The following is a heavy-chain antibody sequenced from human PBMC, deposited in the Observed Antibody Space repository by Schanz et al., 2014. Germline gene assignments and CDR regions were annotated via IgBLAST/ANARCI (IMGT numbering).Heavy chain of an antibody. CDR3: ARVKYCTITRCYRTETEGIYYMDV. CDR2: ISGSGGST. Sequence: EVQLVESGGGLVKPGGSLRLSCAASGFTFSSYALHWVRQAPGKGLEWVSAISGSGGSTYYADSVKGRFTISRDNSKNTLYLQMNSLRAEDTAVYYCARVKYCTITRCYRTETEGIYYMDVWGKGTTVTVSS. V-gene: IGHV3-23*04. J-gene: IGHJ6*03. D-gene: IGHD2-2*01. CDR1: GFTFSSYA.